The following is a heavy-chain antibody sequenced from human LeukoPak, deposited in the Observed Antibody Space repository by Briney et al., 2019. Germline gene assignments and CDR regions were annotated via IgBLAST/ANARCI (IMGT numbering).Heavy chain of an antibody. D-gene: IGHD4-17*01. CDR2: ISSGGHNI. CDR1: DFTFSRYS. J-gene: IGHJ6*01. V-gene: IGHV3-21*01. Sequence: GGSLRLSCAASDFTFSRYSMNWFRQAPGEGLEWVSSISSGGHNIFYADPVKGRFTISRDTAKNSLYLQMNSLRVEDTAVYYCARHGDGFYHGMDVWGQGTTVTVSS. CDR3: ARHGDGFYHGMDV.